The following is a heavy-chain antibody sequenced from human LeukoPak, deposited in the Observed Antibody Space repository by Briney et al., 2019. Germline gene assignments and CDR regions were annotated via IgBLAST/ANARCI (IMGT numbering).Heavy chain of an antibody. D-gene: IGHD6-25*01. CDR3: ARHRAHRGQRAPSGHYYYMDV. Sequence: GESLKISCKGSGYSFTSYWIGWVRQMPGKGLEWMGIIYPGDSDTRYSPSFQGQVTISADKSISTAYLQWSSLKASDTAMYYCARHRAHRGQRAPSGHYYYMDVWGKGTTVTVSS. J-gene: IGHJ6*03. V-gene: IGHV5-51*01. CDR1: GYSFTSYW. CDR2: IYPGDSDT.